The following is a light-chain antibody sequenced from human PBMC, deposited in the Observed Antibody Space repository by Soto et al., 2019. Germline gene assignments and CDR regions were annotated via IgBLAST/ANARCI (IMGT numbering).Light chain of an antibody. J-gene: IGKJ5*01. Sequence: EIVLTQSPGTLSLSPGERATLSCRASQSVSSSYLAWYQQKPGRAPRLLIYGASNRATGIPDRFSGSGSGTDFTLVISRLDPDDFAVYYCQHNGRSFGQGTRLEIK. CDR2: GAS. CDR1: QSVSSSY. V-gene: IGKV3-20*01. CDR3: QHNGRS.